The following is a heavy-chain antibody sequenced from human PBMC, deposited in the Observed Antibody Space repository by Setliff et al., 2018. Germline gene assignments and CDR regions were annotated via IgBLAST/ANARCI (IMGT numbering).Heavy chain of an antibody. CDR2: IIPITGTT. CDR1: GGTLTTFTTYS. V-gene: IGHV1-69*16. Sequence: SVKVSCKASGGTLTTFTTYSIIWVRQAPGQGLEWMGGIIPITGTTNYAQRFQGRITISTDESSSTVYMEMSRLKSEDTAVYYCARGSIVGPTRGDFDFWGLGTLVTVSS. J-gene: IGHJ4*02. CDR3: ARGSIVGPTRGDFDF. D-gene: IGHD1-26*01.